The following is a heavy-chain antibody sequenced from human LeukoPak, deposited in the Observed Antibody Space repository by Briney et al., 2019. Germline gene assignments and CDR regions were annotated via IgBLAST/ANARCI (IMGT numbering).Heavy chain of an antibody. CDR2: EPNTGRT. CDR3: ARLSQTPDYYSSGGYYYLGY. CDR1: RYTFSSYD. Sequence: ASVKVSCKASRYTFSSYDINWVREAAGQGLDEPNTGRTGFAQKFQGRLTMTRDTSISTAYMELSSLRSEDTAVYYCARLSQTPDYYSSGGYYYLGYWGQGTPVTVSS. J-gene: IGHJ4*02. V-gene: IGHV1-8*01. D-gene: IGHD3-22*01.